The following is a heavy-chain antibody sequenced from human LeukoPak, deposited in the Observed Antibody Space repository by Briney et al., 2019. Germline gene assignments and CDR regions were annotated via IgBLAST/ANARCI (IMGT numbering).Heavy chain of an antibody. J-gene: IGHJ6*02. D-gene: IGHD2-15*01. V-gene: IGHV3-23*01. Sequence: GGPLRLSCAVSGFTFSNYAMSWVRQAPGKGLEWVSGVSTSGVDTYYADSVKGRFTISRDNSKNTLYLQMNSLRAEDTAVYYCAKDQRYWAVWGQGTTVTVSS. CDR2: VSTSGVDT. CDR3: AKDQRYWAV. CDR1: GFTFSNYA.